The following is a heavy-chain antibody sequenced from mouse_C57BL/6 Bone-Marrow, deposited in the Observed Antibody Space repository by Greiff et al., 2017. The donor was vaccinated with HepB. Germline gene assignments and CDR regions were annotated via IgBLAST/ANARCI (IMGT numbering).Heavy chain of an antibody. J-gene: IGHJ3*01. Sequence: QVQLQQPGAELVKPGASVKMSCKASGYTFTSYWITWVKQRPGQGLEWIGDIYPGSGSTNYNEKFKSKATLTVDTSSSTAYMQLSRLTSEDSAVYYCASGGGSSGYGFAYWGQGTLVTVSS. CDR2: IYPGSGST. D-gene: IGHD3-1*01. V-gene: IGHV1-55*01. CDR1: GYTFTSYW. CDR3: ASGGGSSGYGFAY.